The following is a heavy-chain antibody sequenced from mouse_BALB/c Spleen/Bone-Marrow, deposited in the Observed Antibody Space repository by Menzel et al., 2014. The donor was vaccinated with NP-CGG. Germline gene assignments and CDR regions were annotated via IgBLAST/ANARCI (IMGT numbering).Heavy chain of an antibody. CDR2: INPGTGYT. D-gene: IGHD4-1*01. V-gene: IGHV1-7*01. CDR1: GYTFTNYW. Sequence: QVQLQQSGAELTKPGASVTMSCKASGYTFTNYWIHWIKQRPGQGLEWISYINPGTGYTDYNPNFKDKATLTADKSSITAYMQLSSLTSEDSSVYYCARETGTYVMDYWGQGTSVTVAS. CDR3: ARETGTYVMDY. J-gene: IGHJ4*01.